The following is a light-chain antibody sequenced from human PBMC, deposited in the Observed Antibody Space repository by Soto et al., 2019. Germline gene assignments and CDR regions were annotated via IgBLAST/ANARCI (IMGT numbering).Light chain of an antibody. J-gene: IGKJ4*01. CDR2: DAS. CDR3: QQRGRSPS. Sequence: EIVLTQSPATLSLSPGERATLSCRASKSLDNYLARYQHKPGQPPRLLIYDASTRATDIPARFSGSGSGTDFTLTISGLEPEDFAVHYCQQRGRSPSFGGGTKVEIK. V-gene: IGKV3-11*01. CDR1: KSLDNY.